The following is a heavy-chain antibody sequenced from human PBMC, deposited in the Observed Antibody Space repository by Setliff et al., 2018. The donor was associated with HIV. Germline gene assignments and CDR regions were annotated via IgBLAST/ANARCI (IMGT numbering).Heavy chain of an antibody. D-gene: IGHD5-18*01. V-gene: IGHV3-7*03. CDR2: IKQDAGEI. Sequence: GGSLRLSCAASGFTFSSYWMSWVRQAPGKGLEWVANIKQDAGEIYYVDSVKGRFTLSRDNARNSLYLQLNSLRAEDTALYYCARGLTHGYSYGYWDSWGRGTLVTVS. CDR3: ARGLTHGYSYGYWDS. CDR1: GFTFSSYW. J-gene: IGHJ4*02.